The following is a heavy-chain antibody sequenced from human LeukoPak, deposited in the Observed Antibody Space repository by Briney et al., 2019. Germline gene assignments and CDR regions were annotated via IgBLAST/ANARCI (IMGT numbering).Heavy chain of an antibody. J-gene: IGHJ6*03. CDR1: GVSISSSNW. CDR3: ARDHSSASYTYFYYYMDV. D-gene: IGHD1-26*01. Sequence: PSETLSLTCAVSGVSISSSNWWSWVRPPPGKGLEWIGVIYHSRSTNYNPSLKSRVTISVDTSKNPFSLKLTSATAADTAVYYCARDHSSASYTYFYYYMDVWGKGTTVTVSS. CDR2: IYHSRST. V-gene: IGHV4-4*02.